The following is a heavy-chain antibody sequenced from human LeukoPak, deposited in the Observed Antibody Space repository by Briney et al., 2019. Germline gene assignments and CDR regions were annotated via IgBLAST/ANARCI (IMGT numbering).Heavy chain of an antibody. V-gene: IGHV4-34*01. Sequence: SETLSLTCAVYGGSFSGYYWSWIRQPPGKGLEWIGEINHSGSTNYNPSLKSRVTISVDTSKNQFSLKLSSVTAADTAVYYCSRGKSPRYFDLEYYFDYWGQGTLVTVSS. D-gene: IGHD3-9*01. J-gene: IGHJ4*02. CDR2: INHSGST. CDR3: SRGKSPRYFDLEYYFDY. CDR1: GGSFSGYY.